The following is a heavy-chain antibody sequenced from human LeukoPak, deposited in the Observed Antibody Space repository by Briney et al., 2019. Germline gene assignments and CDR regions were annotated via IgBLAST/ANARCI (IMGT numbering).Heavy chain of an antibody. CDR2: ITSSGAGT. CDR3: AKENTAMLGSPGYY. J-gene: IGHJ4*02. V-gene: IGHV3-23*01. Sequence: PGGSLRLSCAASGLIFSSYAMTWVRQAPEKGLEWVSSITSSGAGTSYADSVKGRFTISRDNSKNTLYLQMNSLRAEDTAVYYCAKENTAMLGSPGYYWGQGTLVTVSS. CDR1: GLIFSSYA. D-gene: IGHD5-18*01.